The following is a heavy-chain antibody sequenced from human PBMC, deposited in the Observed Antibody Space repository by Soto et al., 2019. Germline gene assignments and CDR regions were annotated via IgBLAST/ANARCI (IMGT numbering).Heavy chain of an antibody. V-gene: IGHV4-39*07. J-gene: IGHJ5*02. CDR2: INHSGST. CDR3: ARGSVFSGSTWLDP. Sequence: SETLSLTCTVSGGSISSSSYYWGWIRQPPGEGLEWIGEINHSGSTNYNPSLKSRVTISVDTSKNQFSLKLSSVTAADTAVYYCARGSVFSGSTWLDPWGQGTLVTVSS. CDR1: GGSISSSSYY. D-gene: IGHD6-19*01.